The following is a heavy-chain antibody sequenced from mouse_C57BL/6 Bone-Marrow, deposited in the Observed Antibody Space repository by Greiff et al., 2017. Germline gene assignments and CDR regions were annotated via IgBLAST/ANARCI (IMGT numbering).Heavy chain of an antibody. D-gene: IGHD1-1*01. V-gene: IGHV3-6*01. Sequence: EVKLLESGPGLVKPSQSLSLTCSVTGYSITSGYYWNWIRQFPGNKLEWMGYISYDGSNNSNPSLKNRISITRDTSKNQFFLKLNSVTTEDTATYYCARPPSDYYGSSYGAMDYWGQGTSVTVSS. J-gene: IGHJ4*01. CDR1: GYSITSGYY. CDR2: ISYDGSN. CDR3: ARPPSDYYGSSYGAMDY.